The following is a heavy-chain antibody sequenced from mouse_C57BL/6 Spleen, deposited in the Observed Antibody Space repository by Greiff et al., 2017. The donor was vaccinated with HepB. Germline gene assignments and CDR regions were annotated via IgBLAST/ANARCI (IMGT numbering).Heavy chain of an antibody. CDR2: IYPGDGDT. Sequence: LVESGPELVKPGASVKISCKASGYAFSSSWMNWVKQRPGKGLEWIGRIYPGDGDTNYNGKFKGKATLTADKSSSTAYMQLSSLTSEDSAVYFCARSGYDYGYWGQGTTLTVSS. D-gene: IGHD2-4*01. CDR1: GYAFSSSW. J-gene: IGHJ2*01. CDR3: ARSGYDYGY. V-gene: IGHV1-82*01.